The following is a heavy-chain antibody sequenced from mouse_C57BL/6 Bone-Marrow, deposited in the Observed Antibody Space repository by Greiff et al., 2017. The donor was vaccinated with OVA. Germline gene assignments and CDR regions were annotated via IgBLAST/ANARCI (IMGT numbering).Heavy chain of an antibody. J-gene: IGHJ3*01. CDR1: GYTFTSYW. CDR2: IDPNSGGT. V-gene: IGHV1-72*01. D-gene: IGHD3-2*02. Sequence: VQRVESGAELVKPGASVKLSCKASGYTFTSYWMHWVKQRPGRGLEWIGRIDPNSGGTKYNEKFKSKATLTVDKPSSTAYMQLSSLTSEDSAVYYCARRQLRLRGFAYWGQGTLVTVSA. CDR3: ARRQLRLRGFAY.